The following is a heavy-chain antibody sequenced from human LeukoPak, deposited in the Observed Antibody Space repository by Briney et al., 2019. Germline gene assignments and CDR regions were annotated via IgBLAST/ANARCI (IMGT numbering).Heavy chain of an antibody. V-gene: IGHV3-9*01. Sequence: PGGSLRLSCAASGFTFDDYAMYWVRQAPGKGLEWVSSISWNSGSIGYADSVKGRLTISRDNAKNSLYLQMNSLRAEDTALYYCAKDIVLSSSGRGAFDIWGQGTMVTVSS. J-gene: IGHJ3*02. CDR1: GFTFDDYA. CDR3: AKDIVLSSSGRGAFDI. D-gene: IGHD6-19*01. CDR2: ISWNSGSI.